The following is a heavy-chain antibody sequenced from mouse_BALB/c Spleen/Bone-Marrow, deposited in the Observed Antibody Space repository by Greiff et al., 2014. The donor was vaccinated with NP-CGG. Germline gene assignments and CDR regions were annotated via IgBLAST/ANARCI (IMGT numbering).Heavy chain of an antibody. CDR3: ARASVVPYYLDF. Sequence: QVQLKQSGAELMKPGASVKISCKATGYTFSNYWIDWVKQRPGHGLEWIGEILPGSGTANYNEKFKGKATFTADTSSNTAYMQLSSLTSEDSALYYCARASVVPYYLDFWGQGTTLTVSS. V-gene: IGHV1-9*01. CDR2: ILPGSGTA. D-gene: IGHD1-1*01. J-gene: IGHJ2*01. CDR1: GYTFSNYW.